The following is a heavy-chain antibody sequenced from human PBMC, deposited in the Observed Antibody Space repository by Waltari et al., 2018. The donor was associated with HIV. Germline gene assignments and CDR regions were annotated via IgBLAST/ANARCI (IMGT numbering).Heavy chain of an antibody. Sequence: QVQLQESGPGLLKPSETLSLTCNVSVGSISSGRYYWSWIRQAPGKGLEWVGYVHYSGATSYNPSLRSRVTISLDMSKTRFSLRLTSVTAADTALYFCARDRGASDIWGQGIMVTVSS. CDR1: VGSISSGRYY. D-gene: IGHD6-25*01. J-gene: IGHJ3*02. CDR2: VHYSGAT. CDR3: ARDRGASDI. V-gene: IGHV4-61*01.